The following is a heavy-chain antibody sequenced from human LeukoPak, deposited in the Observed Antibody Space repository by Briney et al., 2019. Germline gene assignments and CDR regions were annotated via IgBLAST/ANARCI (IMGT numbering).Heavy chain of an antibody. Sequence: SQTLSLTYTVSGGSISSGSYYWSWIRQPAGKGLEWIGRMYTSGSTNYNPSLKSRVTISVDTSKNQFSLKLSSVTAADTAMYYCAREGATGGTYNWFDPWGRGTLVTVSS. CDR1: GGSISSGSYY. CDR2: MYTSGST. D-gene: IGHD1-1*01. CDR3: AREGATGGTYNWFDP. J-gene: IGHJ5*02. V-gene: IGHV4-61*02.